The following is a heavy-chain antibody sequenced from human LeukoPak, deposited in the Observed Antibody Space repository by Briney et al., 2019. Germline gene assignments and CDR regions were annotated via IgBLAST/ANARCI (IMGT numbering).Heavy chain of an antibody. CDR3: ATVEQQLEITGGYFDY. CDR1: GFTFSSYA. CDR2: ISYDGSNK. J-gene: IGHJ4*03. V-gene: IGHV3-30*04. Sequence: SGGSLRLSCAASGFTFSSYAMHWVRQAPGKGLEWVAVISYDGSNKYYADSVKGRFTISRDNSKNTLYLQMNSLRAEDTAVYYCATVEQQLEITGGYFDYWGQGTMVTVSS. D-gene: IGHD6-13*01.